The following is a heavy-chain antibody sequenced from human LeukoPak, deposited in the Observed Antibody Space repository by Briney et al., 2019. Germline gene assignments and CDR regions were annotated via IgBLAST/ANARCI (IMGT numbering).Heavy chain of an antibody. CDR1: GFTFSSYA. CDR3: AREGYSSGWYFLVYDY. D-gene: IGHD6-19*01. CDR2: ISGSGGST. V-gene: IGHV3-23*01. J-gene: IGHJ4*02. Sequence: GGSLRLSCAASGFTFSSYAMSWVRQAPGKGLEWVSAISGSGGSTYYADSVKGRFTISRDDSKNTLYLQMNSLRAEDTAVYYCAREGYSSGWYFLVYDYWGQGTLVTVSS.